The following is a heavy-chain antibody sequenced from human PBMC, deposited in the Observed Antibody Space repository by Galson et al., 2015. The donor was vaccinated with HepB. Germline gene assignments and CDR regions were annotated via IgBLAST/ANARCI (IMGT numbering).Heavy chain of an antibody. D-gene: IGHD4-17*01. J-gene: IGHJ6*03. CDR2: VDPEDGET. Sequence: VKVSCKASGYTFTDYYMHWVQQAPGKGLEWMGLVDPEDGETIYAEKFQGRVTITADTSTDTAYMELSSLRSEDTAVYYCATPGPFNDYGDYDSQGGGYYYYMDVWGKGTTVTVSS. CDR1: GYTFTDYY. CDR3: ATPGPFNDYGDYDSQGGGYYYYMDV. V-gene: IGHV1-69-2*01.